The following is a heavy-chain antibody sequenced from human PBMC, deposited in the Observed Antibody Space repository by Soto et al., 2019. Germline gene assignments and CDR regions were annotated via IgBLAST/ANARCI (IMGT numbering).Heavy chain of an antibody. CDR3: AHRGPSSSSRNWFDP. D-gene: IGHD6-6*01. CDR1: GFSLSTSGVG. Sequence: SGPTLVNPTQTLTLTCTFSGFSLSTSGVGVGWIRQAPGKALEWLALIYWDDDKRYSPSLKSRLTMTKDTSKNQVVLTMTNMDPVDTATYYCAHRGPSSSSRNWFDPWGQGTLVTVSS. V-gene: IGHV2-5*02. J-gene: IGHJ5*02. CDR2: IYWDDDK.